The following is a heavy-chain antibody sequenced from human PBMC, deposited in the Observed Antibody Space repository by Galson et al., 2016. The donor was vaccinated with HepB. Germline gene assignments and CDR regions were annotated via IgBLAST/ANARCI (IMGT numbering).Heavy chain of an antibody. V-gene: IGHV1-18*01. Sequence: VKVSCKASGYTFTSYGISWVRQAPGQGLEWMGWISASKGKTNYAQNLQGRVTMTTDTYTSTVYMELRSLRSDDTAVYYCARDRDYLLDSWGQGTLVTVS. CDR2: ISASKGKT. J-gene: IGHJ4*02. CDR1: GYTFTSYG. D-gene: IGHD5-24*01. CDR3: ARDRDYLLDS.